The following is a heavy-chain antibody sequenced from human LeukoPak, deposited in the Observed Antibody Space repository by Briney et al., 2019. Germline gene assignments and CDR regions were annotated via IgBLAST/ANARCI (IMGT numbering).Heavy chain of an antibody. CDR1: GFTFSSYA. Sequence: PGGSLRLSCAASGFTFSSYAMHWVRQAPGKGLEWVAVISYDGSNKYYADSVKGRFTISRENSKNTLYLQMNSLRAEDTAVYYCAREDDSRGDKIDYWGQGTLVTVSS. J-gene: IGHJ4*02. CDR2: ISYDGSNK. D-gene: IGHD3-22*01. V-gene: IGHV3-30-3*01. CDR3: AREDDSRGDKIDY.